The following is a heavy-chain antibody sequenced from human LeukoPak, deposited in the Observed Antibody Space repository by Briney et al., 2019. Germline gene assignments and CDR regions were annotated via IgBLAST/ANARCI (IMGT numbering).Heavy chain of an antibody. J-gene: IGHJ4*02. CDR2: IYSSGSN. CDR1: GGSISGYF. V-gene: IGHV4-4*07. D-gene: IGHD5-12*01. Sequence: SETLSLTCAVSGGSISGYFWSWIRQPAGKGLEWIGRIYSSGSNNYNPSLKSRVTMSLDTSKNHLSLNLSSVTAADTAVYYCAREPTSGREPTSGRPLDYWGQGTLVTVSS. CDR3: AREPTSGREPTSGRPLDY.